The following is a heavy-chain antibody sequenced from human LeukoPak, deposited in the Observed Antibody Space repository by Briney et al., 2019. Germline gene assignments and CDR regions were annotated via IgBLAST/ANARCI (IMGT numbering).Heavy chain of an antibody. Sequence: ASVKVSCKASGYTFTGYYMHWVRQAPGQGLEWMGWINPNSGGTNYAQKFQGWVTMTRDTSISTAYMELSRLRSDDTAVYYCARGLYGGYTPVVYFDLWGRGTLVTVSS. CDR3: ARGLYGGYTPVVYFDL. V-gene: IGHV1-2*04. CDR1: GYTFTGYY. D-gene: IGHD5-12*01. CDR2: INPNSGGT. J-gene: IGHJ2*01.